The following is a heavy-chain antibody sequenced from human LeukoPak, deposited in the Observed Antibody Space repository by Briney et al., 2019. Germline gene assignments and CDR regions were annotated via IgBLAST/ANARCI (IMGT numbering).Heavy chain of an antibody. Sequence: QSGGSLRLSCAASGFTFSSYAMSWVRQAPVKGLEWVSAISGSGGSTYYAGSVKGRFTISRDNSKNTLYLQMNSLRAEDTAVYYCANDSLDGYGYWGQGTLVTVSS. CDR2: ISGSGGST. V-gene: IGHV3-23*01. CDR1: GFTFSSYA. D-gene: IGHD5-24*01. J-gene: IGHJ4*02. CDR3: ANDSLDGYGY.